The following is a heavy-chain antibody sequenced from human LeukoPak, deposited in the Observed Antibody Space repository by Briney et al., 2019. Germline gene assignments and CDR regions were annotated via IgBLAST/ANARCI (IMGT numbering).Heavy chain of an antibody. CDR2: ISYDGSNK. D-gene: IGHD1-1*01. J-gene: IGHJ3*02. Sequence: GGSLRLSCAASGFTFSSYGMHWVRQAPGKGLEWVAVISYDGSNKYYADSVKGRFTISRDNSKNTLYLQMNSLRAEDTAVYYCAKDGYWNDDAFDIWGQGTMVTVSS. CDR1: GFTFSSYG. V-gene: IGHV3-30*18. CDR3: AKDGYWNDDAFDI.